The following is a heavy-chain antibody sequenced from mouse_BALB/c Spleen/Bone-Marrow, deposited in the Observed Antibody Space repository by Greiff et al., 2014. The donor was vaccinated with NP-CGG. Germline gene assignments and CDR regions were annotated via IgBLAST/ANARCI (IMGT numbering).Heavy chain of an antibody. Sequence: DVQLQESGGGLVQPKGSLKLSCAASGFTFNTYAMNWVRQAPGKGLEWVARIRSKSNNYATYYADSVKDRFTISRDDSQSMLYLQMNNLKTEDTAMYYCVRRNPYWYFDVWGAGTTVTVSS. CDR2: IRSKSNNYAT. D-gene: IGHD2-1*01. V-gene: IGHV10-1*02. CDR1: GFTFNTYA. CDR3: VRRNPYWYFDV. J-gene: IGHJ1*01.